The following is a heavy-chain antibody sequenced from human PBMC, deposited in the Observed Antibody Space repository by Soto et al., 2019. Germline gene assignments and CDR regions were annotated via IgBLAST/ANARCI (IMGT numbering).Heavy chain of an antibody. V-gene: IGHV1-8*01. D-gene: IGHD5-18*01. CDR2: MNPNSGNT. CDR1: GYTFTSYD. J-gene: IGHJ6*02. Sequence: GASVKVPCKASGYTFTSYDIKWVGQATGQGREWMGWMNPNSGNTGYSQKSQDRVTMTRSTSISTAYMELSSLRSEDTAVYYCERDWVIKLCAAYCYYGMDVWGQGTTVTVSS. CDR3: ERDWVIKLCAAYCYYGMDV.